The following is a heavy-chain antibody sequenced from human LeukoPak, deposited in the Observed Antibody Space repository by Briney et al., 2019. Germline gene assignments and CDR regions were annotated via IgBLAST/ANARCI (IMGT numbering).Heavy chain of an antibody. CDR2: IRSQIYGGTP. V-gene: IGHV3-49*04. CDR1: GFTFGDYA. Sequence: GVLRLSCTGSGFTFGDYAMTWVRQAPGEGLEWVGFIRSQIYGGTPEYAASVKGRFTISRDDSEGVAYLQMNSLKTEDTAVYYCTRDQTPYYWGQGTLVTVSS. J-gene: IGHJ4*02. CDR3: TRDQTPYY.